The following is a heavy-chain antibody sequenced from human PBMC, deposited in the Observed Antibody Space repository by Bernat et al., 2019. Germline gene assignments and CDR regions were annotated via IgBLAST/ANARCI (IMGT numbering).Heavy chain of an antibody. CDR3: ARVGVNSAGPSDY. V-gene: IGHV4-34*01. J-gene: IGHJ4*02. CDR1: GGSFSGYY. D-gene: IGHD3-3*01. CDR2: INHSGST. Sequence: QVQLQQWGAGLLKPSETLSLTCAVYGGSFSGYYWSWIRQPPGKGLEWIGEINHSGSTNYNPSLKSRVTISVDTSKNQSSLKLSSVTAADTAVYYCARVGVNSAGPSDYWGQGTLVTVSS.